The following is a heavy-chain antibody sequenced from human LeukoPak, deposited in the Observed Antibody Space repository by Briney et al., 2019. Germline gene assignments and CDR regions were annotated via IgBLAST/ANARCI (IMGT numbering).Heavy chain of an antibody. CDR2: ISGDGVST. Sequence: GGSLRLSCAVSGFTFDDYAMHWARQAPGKGLEWVSLISGDGVSTYYADSVKGRFTISRDNSKNSLYLQMNSLRTEDTALYYCAKGPYSSSWGHFDYWGQGTLVTVSS. CDR3: AKGPYSSSWGHFDY. CDR1: GFTFDDYA. D-gene: IGHD6-6*01. V-gene: IGHV3-43*02. J-gene: IGHJ4*02.